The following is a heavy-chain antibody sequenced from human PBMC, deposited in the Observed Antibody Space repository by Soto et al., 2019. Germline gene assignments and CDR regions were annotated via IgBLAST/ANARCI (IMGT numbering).Heavy chain of an antibody. CDR1: GGTFNNYA. V-gene: IGHV1-69*01. Sequence: QVQLVQSGAEVKKPGSSVKVSCKASGGTFNNYAISWVRQAPGQGLEWMGGIIPLFGTTNYAQKFQGRVTITADESTSTACMELSSLRSEDTAFYSCARPRSHYYDRSAERAFDIWGQGTMVTVSS. J-gene: IGHJ3*02. CDR3: ARPRSHYYDRSAERAFDI. D-gene: IGHD3-22*01. CDR2: IIPLFGTT.